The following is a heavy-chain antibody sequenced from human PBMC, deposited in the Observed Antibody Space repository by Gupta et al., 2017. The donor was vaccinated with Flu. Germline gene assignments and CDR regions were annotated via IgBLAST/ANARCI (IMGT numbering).Heavy chain of an antibody. V-gene: IGHV4-59*08. CDR2: IYYTGST. Sequence: QVQLQESGPGVVKPSETLSLNCTVSGDSISSYYWSWIRQPPGKGLEWIGYIYYTGSTNYNPSLKSRVTMSVDTSKNQFSLKLSSVTAADTAVYYCASRKEACDIWGQGKMGNVSS. CDR1: GDSISSYY. J-gene: IGHJ3*02. D-gene: IGHD1-14*01. CDR3: ASRKEACDI.